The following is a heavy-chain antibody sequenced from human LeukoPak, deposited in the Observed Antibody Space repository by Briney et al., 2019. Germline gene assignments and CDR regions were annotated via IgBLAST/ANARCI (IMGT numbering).Heavy chain of an antibody. CDR3: ARGWMVRGVKRPGAFDI. CDR2: IYYSGST. D-gene: IGHD3-10*01. J-gene: IGHJ3*02. CDR1: GGSISSYY. Sequence: SETLSLTCTVSGGSISSYYWSWIRQPPGKGLEWIGYIYYSGSTNYNPSLKSRVTISVDTSKNQFSLKLSSVTAADTAVYYCARGWMVRGVKRPGAFDIWGQGTMVTVSS. V-gene: IGHV4-59*01.